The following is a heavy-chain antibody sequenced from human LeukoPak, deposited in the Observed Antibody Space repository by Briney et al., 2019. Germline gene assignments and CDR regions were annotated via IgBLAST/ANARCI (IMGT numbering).Heavy chain of an antibody. CDR1: GFTFSSYS. D-gene: IGHD3-10*01. CDR2: ISSSSSYI. V-gene: IGHV3-21*01. J-gene: IGHJ4*02. CDR3: ARVAITMVRGVFDY. Sequence: GGSLRLSCAASGFTFSSYSMNWVRQAPGKGLEWVSSISSSSSYIYYADSVKGRFTISRDNAKNSLYLQMNSLRAEDTAVYYCARVAITMVRGVFDYWGQGTLVTVSS.